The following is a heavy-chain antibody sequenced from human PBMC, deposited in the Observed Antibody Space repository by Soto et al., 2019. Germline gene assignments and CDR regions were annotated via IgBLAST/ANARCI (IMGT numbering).Heavy chain of an antibody. V-gene: IGHV3-7*03. CDR1: GFSFSSFW. CDR2: IKTDGSET. D-gene: IGHD3-10*01. CDR3: TSDRYPRFYHGSGSYPYY. Sequence: GGSLRLSCAASGFSFSSFWMSWVRQAPGKGLEWVANIKTDGSETHYVDSVKGRFTISRDNPKTSLFLQMNSLRVEDTAVYFCTSDRYPRFYHGSGSYPYYWGQGTPVTVSS. J-gene: IGHJ4*02.